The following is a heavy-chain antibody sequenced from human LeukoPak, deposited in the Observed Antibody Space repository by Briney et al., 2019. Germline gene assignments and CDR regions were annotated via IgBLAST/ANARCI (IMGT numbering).Heavy chain of an antibody. CDR1: GGSFSGYY. CDR3: ARRTMPLGP. CDR2: INHSGST. D-gene: IGHD2-2*01. Sequence: SETLSLTCAVYGGSFSGYYWSWIRQPPGKGLEWIGEINHSGSTNYNPALKSRVTISVNTSKNQFSLKLSSVTAADTAVYYCARRTMPLGPWGQGTLVTVSS. J-gene: IGHJ5*02. V-gene: IGHV4-34*01.